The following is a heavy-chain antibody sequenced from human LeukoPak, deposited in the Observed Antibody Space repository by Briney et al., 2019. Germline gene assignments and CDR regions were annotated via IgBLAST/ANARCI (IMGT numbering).Heavy chain of an antibody. Sequence: SETLSLTCAVYGGSFSGYYWSWIRQPPGKGLEWIGEINHSGSTNYNPSLKSRVTISVDTSKNQFSLKLSSVTAADTAVYYCSALPYYGMDVWGKGPRSPSPQ. CDR1: GGSFSGYY. CDR2: INHSGST. V-gene: IGHV4-34*01. CDR3: SALPYYGMDV. J-gene: IGHJ6*01.